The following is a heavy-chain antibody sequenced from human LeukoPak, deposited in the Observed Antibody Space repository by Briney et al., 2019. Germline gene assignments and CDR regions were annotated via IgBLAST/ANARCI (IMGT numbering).Heavy chain of an antibody. CDR2: IYHSGST. Sequence: SETLSLTCTVSGYSISSGYYWGWIRQPPGKGLEWIGSIYHSGSTYYNPSLKSRVTISVDTSKNQFSLKLSSVTAADTAVYYCARGPSLVVTAIYFDYWGQGTLVTVSS. CDR3: ARGPSLVVTAIYFDY. V-gene: IGHV4-38-2*02. J-gene: IGHJ4*02. CDR1: GYSISSGYY. D-gene: IGHD2-21*02.